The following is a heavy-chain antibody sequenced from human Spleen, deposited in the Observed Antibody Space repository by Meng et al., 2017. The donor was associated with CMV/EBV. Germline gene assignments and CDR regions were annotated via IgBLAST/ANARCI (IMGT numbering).Heavy chain of an antibody. D-gene: IGHD6-19*01. Sequence: CKAAGYTFTSYGISWVRQAPGQGLEWMGWISAYNGNTNYAQKLQGRVTMTTDTSTSTAYMELRSLRSDDTAVYYCARGYSSGWDMGYWGQGTLVTVSS. CDR2: ISAYNGNT. V-gene: IGHV1-18*01. CDR3: ARGYSSGWDMGY. CDR1: GYTFTSYG. J-gene: IGHJ4*02.